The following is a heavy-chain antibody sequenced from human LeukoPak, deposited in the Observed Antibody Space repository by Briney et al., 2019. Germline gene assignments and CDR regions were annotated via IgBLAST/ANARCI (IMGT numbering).Heavy chain of an antibody. CDR1: GGSISSGGYY. Sequence: PSETLSLTCTVSGGSISSGGYYWSWIRQHPGKGLEWIGYIYYSGSTYYNPSLKSRVTISVDTSKNQFSLKLSSVTAADTAVYYCARVSYYYDSSGYPIYYYYYGMDVWGQGTTVTVSS. J-gene: IGHJ6*02. CDR3: ARVSYYYDSSGYPIYYYYYGMDV. V-gene: IGHV4-31*03. D-gene: IGHD3-22*01. CDR2: IYYSGST.